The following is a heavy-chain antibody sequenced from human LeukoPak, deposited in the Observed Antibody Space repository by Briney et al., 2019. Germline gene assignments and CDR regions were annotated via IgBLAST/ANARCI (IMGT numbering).Heavy chain of an antibody. J-gene: IGHJ6*03. CDR1: GFSFSDFY. CDR2: ISYSDDTI. CDR3: AREYSGSSDYYYYMDV. V-gene: IGHV3-11*04. D-gene: IGHD6-6*01. Sequence: PGGSLRLSCAVSGFSFSDFYMSWIRQAPGKGLEWIAYISYSDDTINYADSVKGRFTISRDNATNSLYLQMTSLRAEDTAMYYCAREYSGSSDYYYYMDVWGKGTTVTISS.